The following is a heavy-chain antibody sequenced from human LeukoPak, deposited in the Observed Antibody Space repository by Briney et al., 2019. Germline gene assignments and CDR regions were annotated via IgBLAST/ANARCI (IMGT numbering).Heavy chain of an antibody. CDR3: ARGILGYCSGGSCYDYSGGYYFDY. D-gene: IGHD2-15*01. J-gene: IGHJ4*02. V-gene: IGHV4-31*03. CDR1: GGSISSGGYY. CDR2: IYYSGST. Sequence: PSQTLSLTCTVSGGSISSGGYYWSWIRQHPGKGLEWIGYIYYSGSTYYNPSLKSRVTISVDTSKNQFSLKLSSVTAADTAVYYCARGILGYCSGGSCYDYSGGYYFDYWGQGTLVTVSS.